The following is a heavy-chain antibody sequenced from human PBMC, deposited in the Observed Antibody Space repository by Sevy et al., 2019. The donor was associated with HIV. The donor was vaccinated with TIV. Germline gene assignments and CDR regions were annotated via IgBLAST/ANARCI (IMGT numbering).Heavy chain of an antibody. CDR2: ISRSNIYI. CDR3: ARDRTFASGWSQGADY. V-gene: IGHV3-21*04. Sequence: GGSLRLSCAASEFTFSSFTMTWVRQAPGKGLEWVASISRSNIYIHYADSVKGRFIISRDNAKNSLFLQMNSLRSDDTAVYYCARDRTFASGWSQGADYWGLGALVTVSS. J-gene: IGHJ4*02. CDR1: EFTFSSFT. D-gene: IGHD6-25*01.